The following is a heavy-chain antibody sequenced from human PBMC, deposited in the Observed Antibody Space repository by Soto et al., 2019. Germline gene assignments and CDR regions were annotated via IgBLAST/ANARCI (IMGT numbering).Heavy chain of an antibody. D-gene: IGHD2-15*01. CDR3: ARESHCSGGSCYYSVVYYYYGMDV. Sequence: VGSLRLSCAASAFTFSSYGMNRVRQAPGKGLEWVAVISYDGSNKYYADSVKGRFTISRDNSKNTLFLQMNSLRAEDTAVYYCARESHCSGGSCYYSVVYYYYGMDVWGQVTTVTVSS. CDR2: ISYDGSNK. J-gene: IGHJ6*02. CDR1: AFTFSSYG. V-gene: IGHV3-33*05.